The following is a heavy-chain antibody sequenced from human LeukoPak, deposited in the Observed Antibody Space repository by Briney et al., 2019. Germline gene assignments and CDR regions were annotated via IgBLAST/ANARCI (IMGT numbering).Heavy chain of an antibody. Sequence: SETLSLTCTVSGGSISTFYWSWIRQPPGKGLEWIAYIDYTASTNYNPSLKSRVTISVDTSKNQFSLKLSSVTAADTAVYYCTQTGLYDSSGQIDYWGQGTPVTVSS. CDR2: IDYTAST. CDR1: GGSISTFY. J-gene: IGHJ4*02. V-gene: IGHV4-59*01. D-gene: IGHD3-22*01. CDR3: TQTGLYDSSGQIDY.